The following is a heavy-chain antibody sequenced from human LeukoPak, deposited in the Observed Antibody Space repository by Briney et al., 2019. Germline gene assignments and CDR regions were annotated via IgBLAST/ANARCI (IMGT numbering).Heavy chain of an antibody. CDR3: ARGGGNSPL. J-gene: IGHJ4*02. Sequence: SETLSLTCTVSGGSISSGSYYWSWIRQPAGKGLEWIGRIYTSGSTNYNPSLKSRVTISVGTSKNQFSLKLSSVTAADTAVYYCARGGGNSPLWGQGTLVTVSS. V-gene: IGHV4-61*02. CDR2: IYTSGST. CDR1: GGSISSGSYY. D-gene: IGHD4-23*01.